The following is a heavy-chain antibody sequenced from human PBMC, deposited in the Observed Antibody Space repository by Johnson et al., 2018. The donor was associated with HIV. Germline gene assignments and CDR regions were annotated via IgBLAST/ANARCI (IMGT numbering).Heavy chain of an antibody. CDR3: ARDPAAAALRAFDI. J-gene: IGHJ3*02. V-gene: IGHV3-11*04. D-gene: IGHD6-13*01. CDR2: ISSSGSTI. Sequence: QMLLVESGGGLVKPGGSLRLSCAASGFTFSDYYMSWIRQAPGKGLEWVSYISSSGSTIYYADSVKGRFTISRDNAKNSLYLQMNTLRAEDTAVYYCARDPAAAALRAFDIWGQGTMVTVSS. CDR1: GFTFSDYY.